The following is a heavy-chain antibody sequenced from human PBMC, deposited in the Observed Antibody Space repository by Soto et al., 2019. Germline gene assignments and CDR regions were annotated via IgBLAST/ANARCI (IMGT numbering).Heavy chain of an antibody. CDR3: AVDAQCSSTNCPGAFDI. CDR1: GFTFTDVW. J-gene: IGHJ3*02. Sequence: EVQLVESGGGLVKPGGSLRLSCAASGFTFTDVWMTWVRQAPGKGLEWVGRIKRKIDGETTDYAAPVKGRFTISRDYLINTLFLQMNSLKSEDTAVYYCAVDAQCSSTNCPGAFDIWGQGTMVTVSS. V-gene: IGHV3-15*01. CDR2: IKRKIDGETT. D-gene: IGHD2-2*01.